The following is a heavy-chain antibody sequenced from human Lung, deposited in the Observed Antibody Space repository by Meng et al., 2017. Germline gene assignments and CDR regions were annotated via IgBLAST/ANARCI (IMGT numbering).Heavy chain of an antibody. CDR2: INHSGST. CDR1: GGSFSDYY. V-gene: IGHV4-34*01. CDR3: ARGPTTMAHDFDY. Sequence: VQVQELGTGLLYASEPRSLTGVVSGGSFSDYYWSWIRQPPGKGLEWIGEINHSGSTNYNPSLESRATISVDTSQNNLSLKLSSVTAADSAVYYCARGPTTMAHDFDYWGQGTLVTVSS. D-gene: IGHD4-11*01. J-gene: IGHJ4*02.